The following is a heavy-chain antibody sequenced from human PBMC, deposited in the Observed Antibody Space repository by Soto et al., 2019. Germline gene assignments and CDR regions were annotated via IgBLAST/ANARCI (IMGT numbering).Heavy chain of an antibody. Sequence: QITLKESGPTLVKPTQILTLTCTFSGFSLSTSRMSVGWIRQPPGKALEWLALIYWDDDKRYSPSLKSRLTITKDTSKNQVVLTMTNMDPVDTATYYCVHSRCGGDCLQSYSAHFYYGMDVWGQGTTVTVSS. V-gene: IGHV2-5*02. D-gene: IGHD2-21*02. CDR1: GFSLSTSRMS. CDR2: IYWDDDK. CDR3: VHSRCGGDCLQSYSAHFYYGMDV. J-gene: IGHJ6*02.